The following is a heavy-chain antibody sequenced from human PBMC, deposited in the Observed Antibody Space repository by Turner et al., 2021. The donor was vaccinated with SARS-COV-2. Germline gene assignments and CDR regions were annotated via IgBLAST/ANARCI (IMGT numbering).Heavy chain of an antibody. CDR1: GFPFSSYG. Sequence: QVQLVESGGGVVQPGRSLRLACAASGFPFSSYGMHWVRQAPGKGLEWVAVRWYDGSNKYYADSVKGRFTISRDNSKNTLYLQMNSLRAEDTAVYYCARDRGLSYDFWSAYYESWFDPWGQGTLVTVSS. J-gene: IGHJ5*02. CDR3: ARDRGLSYDFWSAYYESWFDP. D-gene: IGHD3-3*01. CDR2: RWYDGSNK. V-gene: IGHV3-33*01.